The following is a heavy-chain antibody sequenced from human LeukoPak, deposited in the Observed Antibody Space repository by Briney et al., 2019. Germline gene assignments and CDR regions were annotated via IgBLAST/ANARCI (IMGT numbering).Heavy chain of an antibody. V-gene: IGHV3-23*01. Sequence: PGGSLRLSCAASGFTFSSYAMSWVRQAPGKGLEWVSAISGSGGSTYYADSVKGRFTISRDNSKNTLYLQMNSLRAEDTAVYYCAKDLLSERTIFGVESQNDAFDIWGQGTMVTVSS. CDR3: AKDLLSERTIFGVESQNDAFDI. J-gene: IGHJ3*02. D-gene: IGHD3-3*01. CDR1: GFTFSSYA. CDR2: ISGSGGST.